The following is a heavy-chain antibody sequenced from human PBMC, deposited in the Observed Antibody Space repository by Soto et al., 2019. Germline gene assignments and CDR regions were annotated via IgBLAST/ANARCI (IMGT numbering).Heavy chain of an antibody. V-gene: IGHV4-30-4*02. Sequence: SETLSLTCTVSGGSISSGDYYWSWIRQPPGKGLEWIGYIYYSGSTYYNPSLKSRVTISVDTSKNQFSLKLSSVTAADTAVYYCARVPYYDFWSGYPWFDPWGQGTLVTVSS. CDR1: GGSISSGDYY. CDR2: IYYSGST. J-gene: IGHJ5*02. CDR3: ARVPYYDFWSGYPWFDP. D-gene: IGHD3-3*01.